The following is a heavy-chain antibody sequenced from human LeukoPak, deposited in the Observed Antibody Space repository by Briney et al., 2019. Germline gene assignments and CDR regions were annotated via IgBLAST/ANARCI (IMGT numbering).Heavy chain of an antibody. CDR2: ISAYNGNT. J-gene: IGHJ3*02. CDR3: ARELMTYYYGSGSYPNAFDI. D-gene: IGHD3-10*01. CDR1: GYTFTSYG. V-gene: IGHV1-18*01. Sequence: GASVKVSCKASGYTFTSYGISWVRQAPGQGLEWMGWISAYNGNTNYAQKLQGRVTMTTDTSTSTAYMELRSLRSDDTAVYYCARELMTYYYGSGSYPNAFDIWGQGTMVTVSS.